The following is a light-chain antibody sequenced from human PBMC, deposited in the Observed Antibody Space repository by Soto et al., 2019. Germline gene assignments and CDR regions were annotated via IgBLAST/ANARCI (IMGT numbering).Light chain of an antibody. CDR3: SSYTASRTYV. J-gene: IGLJ1*01. CDR1: NSDVGAYNY. CDR2: DVS. Sequence: QSVLTQPASVSGSPGQSITISRTGTNSDVGAYNYVSWYQHHPGEAPKIIIYDVSDRPSGVSNRFSGSKSGNTASLTISGLQAEDEADYYCSSYTASRTYVFGTGTKVTVL. V-gene: IGLV2-14*01.